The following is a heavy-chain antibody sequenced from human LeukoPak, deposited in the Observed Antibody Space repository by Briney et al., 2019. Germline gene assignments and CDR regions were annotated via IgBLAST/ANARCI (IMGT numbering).Heavy chain of an antibody. V-gene: IGHV1-69*05. D-gene: IGHD2-21*02. CDR3: ARDSRLVGPYCGGDCYLSYYYYMDV. CDR1: GGTFSSYA. J-gene: IGHJ6*03. CDR2: IIPIFGTA. Sequence: GASVKVSCKASGGTFSSYAISWVRQAPGQGLEWMGGIIPIFGTANYAQKFQGRVTITTDESTSTAYMELSSLRSEDTAVYYCARDSRLVGPYCGGDCYLSYYYYMDVWGEGTTVTVSS.